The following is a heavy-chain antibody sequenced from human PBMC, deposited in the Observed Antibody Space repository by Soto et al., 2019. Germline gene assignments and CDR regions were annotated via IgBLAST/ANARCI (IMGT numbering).Heavy chain of an antibody. CDR1: GGTFSSYA. V-gene: IGHV1-69*13. Sequence: GASVKVSCKASGGTFSSYAISWVRQAPGQGLEWMGGIIPIFGTANYAQKFQGRVTITADESTSTAYMELSSLRSEDTAVYYCARAQFPYYDILTGGRGVDYYYYYGMDVWGQGTTVTVSS. J-gene: IGHJ6*02. CDR3: ARAQFPYYDILTGGRGVDYYYYYGMDV. D-gene: IGHD3-9*01. CDR2: IIPIFGTA.